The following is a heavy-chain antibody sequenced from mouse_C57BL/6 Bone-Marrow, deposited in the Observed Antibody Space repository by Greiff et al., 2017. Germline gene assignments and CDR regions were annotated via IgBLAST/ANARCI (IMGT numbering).Heavy chain of an antibody. CDR1: GFTFSDYY. J-gene: IGHJ4*01. Sequence: EVKLMESEGGLVQPGSSMKLSCTASGFTFSDYYMAWVRQVPEKGLEWVANINYDGSSTYYLDSLKSRFIISRDNAKNILYLQMSSLKSEDTATYYCARALYSNYDYAMDYWGQGTSVTVSS. V-gene: IGHV5-16*01. CDR2: INYDGSST. CDR3: ARALYSNYDYAMDY. D-gene: IGHD2-5*01.